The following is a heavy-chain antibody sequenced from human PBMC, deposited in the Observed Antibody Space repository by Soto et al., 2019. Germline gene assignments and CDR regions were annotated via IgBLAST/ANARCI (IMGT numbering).Heavy chain of an antibody. J-gene: IGHJ4*02. D-gene: IGHD5-18*01. CDR2: ISGSGGST. Sequence: EVQLLESGGGLVQPGGSLRLSCAGSGFTFSSSAMSWVRQAPGKGLDWVSAISGSGGSTYYADSVKGRFTISRDNSKNTLYLQMNSLRAEDTAVYYCAPGAMAALGGYWGQGTLVTVSS. CDR3: APGAMAALGGY. CDR1: GFTFSSSA. V-gene: IGHV3-23*01.